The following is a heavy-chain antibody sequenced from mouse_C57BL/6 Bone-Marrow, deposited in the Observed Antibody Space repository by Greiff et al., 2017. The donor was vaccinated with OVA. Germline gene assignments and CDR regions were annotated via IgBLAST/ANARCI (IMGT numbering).Heavy chain of an antibody. J-gene: IGHJ4*01. CDR1: EYEFPSHD. CDR3: ARTPKTHAMDY. CDR2: INSDGGST. V-gene: IGHV5-2*01. Sequence: EVKVVESGGGLVQPGESLKLSCESNEYEFPSHDMSWVRKTPEKRLELVAAINSDGGSTYYPDTMERRFIISRDHTKKTLYLQMSSLRSEDTAVYYSARTPKTHAMDYWGQGTSVTVSS.